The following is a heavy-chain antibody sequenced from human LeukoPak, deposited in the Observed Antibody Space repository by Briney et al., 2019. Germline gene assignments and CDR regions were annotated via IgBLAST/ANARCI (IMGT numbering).Heavy chain of an antibody. D-gene: IGHD3-10*01. V-gene: IGHV3-48*03. J-gene: IGHJ4*02. CDR1: GFTFSSYE. CDR3: ARDHVVRGVIITVFDY. CDR2: ISSSGSTI. Sequence: GGSLRLSCAASGFTFSSYEMNWVRQAPGKGLEWVSYISSSGSTIYYADSVKGRFTISRDNAKNSLYLQMNSLRAEDTAVYYCARDHVVRGVIITVFDYWGQGTLVTVSS.